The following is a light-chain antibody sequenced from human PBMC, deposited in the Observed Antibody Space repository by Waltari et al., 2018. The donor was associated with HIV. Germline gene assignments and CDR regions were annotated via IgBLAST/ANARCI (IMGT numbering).Light chain of an antibody. J-gene: IGKJ4*01. CDR1: QGISTY. CDR3: QQSYSLPLT. CDR2: ASS. V-gene: IGKV1-39*01. Sequence: DIQMTQSPSSLSASVGDSITITCRASQGISTYLNWYQQKPGKAPELLIYASSSFHGGVPSRFSGSGSGTHFTLTISSLQRDDFATYYCQQSYSLPLTFGGGTKVEI.